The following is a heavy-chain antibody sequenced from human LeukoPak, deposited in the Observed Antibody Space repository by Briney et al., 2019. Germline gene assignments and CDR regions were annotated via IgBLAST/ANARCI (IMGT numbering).Heavy chain of an antibody. CDR2: IWSDTTNK. V-gene: IGHV3-33*01. D-gene: IGHD4-17*01. CDR3: ARDRLTTVTTFHFDY. J-gene: IGHJ4*02. Sequence: GRSLRLSCAASGFTFSSYAMHWVRQAPGKGLEWVAVIWSDTTNKYYADSVKGRLPISRDNSKNTLYLQMSSLRAEDTAMYYCARDRLTTVTTFHFDYWGQGTLVTVSS. CDR1: GFTFSSYA.